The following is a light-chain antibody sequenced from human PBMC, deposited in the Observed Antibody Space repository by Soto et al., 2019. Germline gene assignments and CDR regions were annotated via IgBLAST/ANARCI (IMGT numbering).Light chain of an antibody. Sequence: EIVLTQSPGTLSLSPGERATLSCRASQSVSSSYLAWYQQKPGQAPRLLIYGASSRATGIPDRFSGSGSGTDFTLTISRLEPEDFAVYYCQQHGSSLPFTFGPGTKVDIK. V-gene: IGKV3-20*01. J-gene: IGKJ3*01. CDR2: GAS. CDR1: QSVSSSY. CDR3: QQHGSSLPFT.